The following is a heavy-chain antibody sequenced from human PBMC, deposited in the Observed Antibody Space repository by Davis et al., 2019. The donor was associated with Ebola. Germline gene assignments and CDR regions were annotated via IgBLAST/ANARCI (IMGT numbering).Heavy chain of an antibody. CDR2: INPHNGNT. V-gene: IGHV1-18*04. CDR3: ARAQFPTTSDH. J-gene: IGHJ4*02. Sequence: ASVKVSCKASGYTFTSYGITWVRPAPGQGLDWMGWINPHNGNTNYAQNVQGRVTMTKDTSTSTAYMEVGSLRSDDTAVYYCARAQFPTTSDHWGQGTLVTVSS. CDR1: GYTFTSYG. D-gene: IGHD1-1*01.